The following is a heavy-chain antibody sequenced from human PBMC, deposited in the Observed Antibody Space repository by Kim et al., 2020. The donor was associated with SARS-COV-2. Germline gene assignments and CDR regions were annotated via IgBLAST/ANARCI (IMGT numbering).Heavy chain of an antibody. Sequence: ADSGKGRVTTSRDNSKNRLSLQMNSLRAADTAVYYCARDSYGDYGWYFDLWGRGTLVTVSS. D-gene: IGHD4-17*01. V-gene: IGHV3-33*01. CDR3: ARDSYGDYGWYFDL. J-gene: IGHJ2*01.